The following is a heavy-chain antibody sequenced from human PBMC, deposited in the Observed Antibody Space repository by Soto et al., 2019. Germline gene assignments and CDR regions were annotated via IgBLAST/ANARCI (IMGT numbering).Heavy chain of an antibody. CDR2: IYYSGST. CDR1: GGSISSSSYY. J-gene: IGHJ5*02. D-gene: IGHD3-10*01. V-gene: IGHV4-39*01. Sequence: SETLSLTCTVSGGSISSSSYYGGWIRQPPGKGLEWIGSIYYSGSTYYNPSLKSRVTISVDTSKNQFSLKLSSVTAADTAVYYCAIDYGSGSGNWFDPWGQGTLVTVSS. CDR3: AIDYGSGSGNWFDP.